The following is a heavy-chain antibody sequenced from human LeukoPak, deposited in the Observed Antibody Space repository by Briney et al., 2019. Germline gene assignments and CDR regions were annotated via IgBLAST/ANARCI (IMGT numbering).Heavy chain of an antibody. CDR3: ARGGYGHNMDV. Sequence: PGGSLRLSCAVSGFTVNTYGMHWVRQVPGKGMVWVSYINPDGSSITYADSVKGRFTISRDSAKNTLYLQMNSLRAEDTAVYYCARGGYGHNMDVWGEGTTVTVSS. CDR1: GFTVNTYG. V-gene: IGHV3-74*01. CDR2: INPDGSSI. J-gene: IGHJ6*03. D-gene: IGHD3-10*01.